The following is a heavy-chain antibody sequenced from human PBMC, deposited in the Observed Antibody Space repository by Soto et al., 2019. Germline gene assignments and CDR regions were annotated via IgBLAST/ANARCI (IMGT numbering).Heavy chain of an antibody. Sequence: GGSLRLSCAASGFTFSSYWMSWVRQAPGKGLEWVANIKQDGSEKYYVDSVKGRFTISRDNAKNSLYLQMNSLRAEDTAVYYCARDRLVPYGYGMDVWGQGTTVTVSS. V-gene: IGHV3-7*01. CDR3: ARDRLVPYGYGMDV. D-gene: IGHD2-2*01. J-gene: IGHJ6*02. CDR1: GFTFSSYW. CDR2: IKQDGSEK.